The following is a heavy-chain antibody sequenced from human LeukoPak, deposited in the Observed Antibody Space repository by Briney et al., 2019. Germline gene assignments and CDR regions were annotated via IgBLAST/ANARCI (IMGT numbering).Heavy chain of an antibody. J-gene: IGHJ4*02. D-gene: IGHD4-17*01. Sequence: SSVKVSCKASGYTFTDYYIHWVRQAPGQGLEWMGWINPNSGGTNYAQTFQGRVTMTRDTSISTAYMELSRLRSDDTAVYYCAREATVTTAWGYWGQGTLVSVSS. V-gene: IGHV1-2*02. CDR1: GYTFTDYY. CDR2: INPNSGGT. CDR3: AREATVTTAWGY.